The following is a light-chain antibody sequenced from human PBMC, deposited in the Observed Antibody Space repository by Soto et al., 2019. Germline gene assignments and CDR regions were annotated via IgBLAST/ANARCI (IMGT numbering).Light chain of an antibody. CDR3: QQFNNYPPLT. Sequence: AIQLTQSPSSLSASVGDRVTITCRASQGISSALAWYQQKPGKAPKLLIYDASSLESGVQSRFIGSGSGTDFTLTISSLQPEDFATYYCQQFNNYPPLTFGGGTKVEIK. CDR1: QGISSA. V-gene: IGKV1D-13*01. CDR2: DAS. J-gene: IGKJ4*01.